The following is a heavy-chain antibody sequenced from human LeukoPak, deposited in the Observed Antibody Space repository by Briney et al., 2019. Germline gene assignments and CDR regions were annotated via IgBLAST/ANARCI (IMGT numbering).Heavy chain of an antibody. CDR2: IYYSGST. Sequence: SETLSPTCIVSGGAISSYYWNWIRQPPGKGLEWIGYIYYSGSTNYNPSLKSRVTISVDTSKNQFSLNLSSVTAADTAVYYCARAQKKYYYDSSGYPSRDYLDYWGQGTLLTVSS. CDR3: ARAQKKYYYDSSGYPSRDYLDY. D-gene: IGHD3-22*01. CDR1: GGAISSYY. J-gene: IGHJ4*02. V-gene: IGHV4-59*01.